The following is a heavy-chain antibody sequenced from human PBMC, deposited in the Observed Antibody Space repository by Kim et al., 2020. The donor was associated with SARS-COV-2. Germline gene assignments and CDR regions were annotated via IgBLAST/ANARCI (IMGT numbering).Heavy chain of an antibody. CDR1: GGSISSSSYY. D-gene: IGHD3-9*01. CDR3: ARQLAAGFDWLSPAGLTPFDY. Sequence: SQTLSLTCTVSGGSISSSSYYWGWIRQPPGKGLEWIGSIYYSGSTYYNPSLKSRVTISVDTSKNQFSLKLSSVTAADTAVYYCARQLAAGFDWLSPAGLTPFDYWGQGTLVTDSS. J-gene: IGHJ4*02. CDR2: IYYSGST. V-gene: IGHV4-39*01.